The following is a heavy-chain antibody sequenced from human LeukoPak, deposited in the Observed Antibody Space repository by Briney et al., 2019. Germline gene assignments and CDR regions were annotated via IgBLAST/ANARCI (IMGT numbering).Heavy chain of an antibody. CDR2: INWNGGST. CDR3: AKDLGQQLGLFDY. D-gene: IGHD6-13*01. V-gene: IGHV3-23*01. J-gene: IGHJ4*02. Sequence: PGGSLRLSCAASGFTFSSYAMSWVRQAPGKGLEWVSGINWNGGSTGYADSVKGRFTISRDNSKNTLYLQMNSLRAEDTAVYYCAKDLGQQLGLFDYWGQGTLVTVSS. CDR1: GFTFSSYA.